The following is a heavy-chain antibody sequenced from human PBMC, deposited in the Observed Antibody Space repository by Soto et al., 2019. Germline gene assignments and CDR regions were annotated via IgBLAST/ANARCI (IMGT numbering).Heavy chain of an antibody. D-gene: IGHD6-6*01. CDR3: AKPGSSSSSVDY. Sequence: EVQLLESGGGLVQPGGSLRLSCAASGFTFSSYAMSWVRQAPGKGLEWVSAISGSGASTYYADSVKGRFTISRDNSKNTLYLQMNSLRAEDTAVYYCAKPGSSSSSVDYWGQGTLVTVSS. J-gene: IGHJ4*02. CDR1: GFTFSSYA. V-gene: IGHV3-23*01. CDR2: ISGSGAST.